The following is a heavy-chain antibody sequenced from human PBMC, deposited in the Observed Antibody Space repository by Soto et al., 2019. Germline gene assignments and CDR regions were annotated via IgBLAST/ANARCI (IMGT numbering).Heavy chain of an antibody. CDR2: ISGFNGNT. CDR3: ARDRGVAPPVAGNTHYYYYMDV. D-gene: IGHD6-19*01. J-gene: IGHJ6*03. CDR1: GYSFTNYG. Sequence: QDQLVQSGAEVKKPGASVTVSCKASGYSFTNYGITWVRQAPGQGLEWMGWISGFNGNTHYAQKLQRRVTMTTDASTSTAYMELRSLRSDDTAVYYCARDRGVAPPVAGNTHYYYYMDVWGKGTTVTVSS. V-gene: IGHV1-18*01.